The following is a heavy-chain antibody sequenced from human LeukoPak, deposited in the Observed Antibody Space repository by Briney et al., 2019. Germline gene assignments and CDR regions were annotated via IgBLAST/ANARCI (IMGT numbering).Heavy chain of an antibody. Sequence: GGSLRLSCAASGFTFSNAWMSWVRQAPGKGLEWVGRIKSKTDGGTTDYAAPVKGRFTISRDDSKNTLYLQMNSLRAEDTAVYYCARGKASGGYSGYGLDAFDIWGQGTMVTVSS. V-gene: IGHV3-15*01. CDR2: IKSKTDGGTT. D-gene: IGHD5-12*01. CDR3: ARGKASGGYSGYGLDAFDI. J-gene: IGHJ3*02. CDR1: GFTFSNAW.